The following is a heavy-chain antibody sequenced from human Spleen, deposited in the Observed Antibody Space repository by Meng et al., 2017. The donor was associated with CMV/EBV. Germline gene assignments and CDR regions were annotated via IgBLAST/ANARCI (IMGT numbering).Heavy chain of an antibody. V-gene: IGHV3-23*01. D-gene: IGHD7-27*01. Sequence: SGVTFSSYAMSWVRQAPGKGLEWVSSTSGSGGTSYYEDSVKGRFTISRDNSKNTLYLRMNSLRAEDTAVYYCAKDSNWGAGDYFDYWGQGTLVTVSS. CDR3: AKDSNWGAGDYFDY. J-gene: IGHJ4*02. CDR2: TSGSGGTS. CDR1: GVTFSSYA.